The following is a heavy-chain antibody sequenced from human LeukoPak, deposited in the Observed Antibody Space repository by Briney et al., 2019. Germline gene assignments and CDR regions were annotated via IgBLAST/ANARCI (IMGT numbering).Heavy chain of an antibody. D-gene: IGHD5-12*01. CDR3: TWMDTIFTVDY. Sequence: GESLRLSCVLSGLTFSDAWMSWVRQAPGKGLEWVGRIRNDRITDYAAPVHGRFSISRDNSKNTFYLQMNSLRTEDTGMYFCTWMDTIFTVDYWGQGTLVTVSS. CDR2: IRNDRIT. J-gene: IGHJ4*02. CDR1: GLTFSDAW. V-gene: IGHV3-15*01.